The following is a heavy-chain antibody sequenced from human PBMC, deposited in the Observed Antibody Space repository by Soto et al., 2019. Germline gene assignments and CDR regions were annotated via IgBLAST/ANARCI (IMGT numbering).Heavy chain of an antibody. V-gene: IGHV3-30*18. J-gene: IGHJ4*02. CDR3: AKEDGYNFALDY. D-gene: IGHD5-12*01. CDR1: GFTFSSYG. Sequence: GGSLRLSCAASGFTFSSYGMHWVRQAPGKGLEWVAVISYDGSNKYYADSVKGRFTISRDNSKNTLYLQMNSLRAEDTAVYYCAKEDGYNFALDYWGQGTLVTVSS. CDR2: ISYDGSNK.